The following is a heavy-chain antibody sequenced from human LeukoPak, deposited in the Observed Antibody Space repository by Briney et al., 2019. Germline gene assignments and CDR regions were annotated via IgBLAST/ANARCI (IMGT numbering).Heavy chain of an antibody. CDR2: INHSGST. J-gene: IGHJ6*03. CDR1: GESFSGYN. D-gene: IGHD1-26*01. V-gene: IGHV4-34*01. CDR3: AREGSYPPGYYYYYMDV. Sequence: SETLSLTCAVYGESFSGYNWNWIRQPPGKGLEWVGEINHSGSTNYNPSLKSRVTMSVDTSKNQFSLKLSSVTAADTAVYYCAREGSYPPGYYYYYMDVWGKGTTVTVSS.